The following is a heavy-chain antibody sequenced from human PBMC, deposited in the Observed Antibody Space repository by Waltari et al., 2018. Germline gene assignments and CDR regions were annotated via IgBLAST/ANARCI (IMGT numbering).Heavy chain of an antibody. J-gene: IGHJ5*02. CDR2: IYYSGST. D-gene: IGHD6-6*01. CDR3: ARGKMALVGWFDP. Sequence: QLQLQESGPGLVKPSETLSLTCTVSGGSISSSSYYWGWIRQPPGKGLEWIGSIYYSGSTYYNPSLKSRVTISVDTSKNQFSLKLSSVTAADTAVYYCARGKMALVGWFDPWAREPWSPSPQ. CDR1: GGSISSSSYY. V-gene: IGHV4-39*07.